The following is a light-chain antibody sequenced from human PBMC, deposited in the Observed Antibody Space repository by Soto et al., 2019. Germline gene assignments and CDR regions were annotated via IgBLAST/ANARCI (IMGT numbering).Light chain of an antibody. J-gene: IGLJ2*01. CDR1: SSDVGGYNY. CDR2: DVT. CDR3: SSYTSSSTLVV. Sequence: QSALTQPASVSASPGQSITISCTGTSSDVGGYNYVSWYQQHPGKAPKLMIYDVTNRPSGVSNRFSGSKSGNTASLTISGLQAEEEADYYCSSYTSSSTLVVFGGGTQLTVL. V-gene: IGLV2-14*01.